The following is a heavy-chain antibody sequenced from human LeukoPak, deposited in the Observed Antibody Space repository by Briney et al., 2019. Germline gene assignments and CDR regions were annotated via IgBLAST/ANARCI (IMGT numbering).Heavy chain of an antibody. CDR2: IYYSGST. D-gene: IGHD2-2*01. CDR1: GGSISSQY. J-gene: IGHJ5*02. V-gene: IGHV4-59*11. Sequence: SETLSLTCTVSGGSISSQYWSWIRQPPGKGLEWIGYIYYSGSTNYNPSLKSRVTISVDTSKNQFSLKLSSVTAADTAVYYCAREVVPAAEGWFDPWGQGTLVTVSS. CDR3: AREVVPAAEGWFDP.